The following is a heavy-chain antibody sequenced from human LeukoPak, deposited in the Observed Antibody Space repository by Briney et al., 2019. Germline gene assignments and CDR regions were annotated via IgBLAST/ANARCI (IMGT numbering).Heavy chain of an antibody. CDR2: IIPIFGTA. D-gene: IGHD5-18*01. J-gene: IGHJ4*02. V-gene: IGHV1-69*13. CDR1: GGTFSSYA. CDR3: ASVSYSYAPLDY. Sequence: SVKVSCKASGGTFSSYAISWVRQAPGQGLEWMGGIIPIFGTANYAQKFQGRVTITADESTSTAYMELSSLRSEDTAVYYCASVSYSYAPLDYWGQGTLVTASS.